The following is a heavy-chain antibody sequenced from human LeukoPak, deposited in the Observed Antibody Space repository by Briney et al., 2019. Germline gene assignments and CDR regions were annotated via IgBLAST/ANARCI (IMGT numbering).Heavy chain of an antibody. Sequence: GGSLRLSCEASGFSFSSYWMLWLRQIPGKGLMWVSRIESNGLTLYADSVRDRFTISRDNGRNTIYLQMTRLGVDDAASYCCAKPATHFYGSVTYDWFESWGQGTLVTVSS. CDR2: IESNGLT. J-gene: IGHJ5*01. CDR3: AKPATHFYGSVTYDWFES. CDR1: GFSFSSYW. V-gene: IGHV3-74*01. D-gene: IGHD3-10*01.